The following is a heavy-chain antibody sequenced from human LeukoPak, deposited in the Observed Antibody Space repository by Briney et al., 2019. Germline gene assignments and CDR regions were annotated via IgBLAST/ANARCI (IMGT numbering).Heavy chain of an antibody. J-gene: IGHJ4*02. CDR2: ISWNSGSM. CDR3: AKFSPLLDY. Sequence: PGRSLRLSCAASGFTFDDYAMHWVRQAPGKGLEWVSGISWNSGSMGYADSVKGRFTISRDNAKNSLYLQMNSLRAEDTALYYCAKFSPLLDYWGQGTLVTVSS. CDR1: GFTFDDYA. V-gene: IGHV3-9*01.